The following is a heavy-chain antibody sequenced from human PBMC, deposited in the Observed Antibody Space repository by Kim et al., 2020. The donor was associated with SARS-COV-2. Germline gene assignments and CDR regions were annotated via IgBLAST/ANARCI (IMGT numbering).Heavy chain of an antibody. Sequence: KGRFTISRDDSKSIAYLQMNSLKTEDTAVYYCTREQDYDFWSGSSYGMDVWGQGTTVTVSS. V-gene: IGHV3-49*02. J-gene: IGHJ6*02. D-gene: IGHD3-3*01. CDR3: TREQDYDFWSGSSYGMDV.